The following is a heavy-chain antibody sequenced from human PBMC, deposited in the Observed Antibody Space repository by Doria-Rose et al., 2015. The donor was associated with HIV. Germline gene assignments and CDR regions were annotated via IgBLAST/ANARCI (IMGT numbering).Heavy chain of an antibody. CDR1: GVSLSSPGMG. Sequence: SGPVLVKPTETLTLTCTVSGVSLSSPGMGVSWIRQPPRKALEWLADIFSDDERSYKTSLKSRPTISRGTSKSQVVLTMTDMGPVDTATYYCARIKSSRWYHKYYFDFWGQGTLVIVSA. V-gene: IGHV2-26*01. CDR3: ARIKSSRWYHKYYFDF. D-gene: IGHD6-13*01. CDR2: IFSDDER. J-gene: IGHJ4*02.